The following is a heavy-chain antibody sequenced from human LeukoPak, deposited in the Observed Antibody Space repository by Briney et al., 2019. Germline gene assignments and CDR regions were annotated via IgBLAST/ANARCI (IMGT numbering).Heavy chain of an antibody. J-gene: IGHJ4*02. V-gene: IGHV3-74*01. CDR2: INNDGSST. D-gene: IGHD3-16*01. Sequence: GGSLRLSCAASGFTFSSYWMHWVRQAPGKGLVWVSRINNDGSSTSYADSVKGRFTISRDNAKNTLFLQMNSLRAEDTAVYYCTRVPVGGDVAFDFWGQGTLVTVSS. CDR3: TRVPVGGDVAFDF. CDR1: GFTFSSYW.